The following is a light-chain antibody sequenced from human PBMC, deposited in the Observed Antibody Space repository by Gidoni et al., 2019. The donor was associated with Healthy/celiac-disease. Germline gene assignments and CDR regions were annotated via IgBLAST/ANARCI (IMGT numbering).Light chain of an antibody. CDR1: QSVSSY. J-gene: IGKJ1*01. V-gene: IGKV3-11*01. Sequence: EIVLTQSPATLSLSPGERATLSCRASQSVSSYLAWYQQKPGQAPRLLIYEASNRSTGIPARFSGSGSGTDFTLTIIRLEPEDFAVYYCQQRSNWPPSWTFGQGTKVEIK. CDR2: EAS. CDR3: QQRSNWPPSWT.